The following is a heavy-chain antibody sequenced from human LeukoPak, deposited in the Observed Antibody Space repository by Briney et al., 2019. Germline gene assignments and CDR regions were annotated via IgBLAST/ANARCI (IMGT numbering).Heavy chain of an antibody. Sequence: GGSLRLSCAASGFTFSSYGMHWVRQAPGKGLEWVAFIRYDGSNKYYADSVKGRFTISRDNSKNTLYLQMNSLRAEDTAVYYCGGDLRDAFDIWGQGTMVTVSS. CDR3: GGDLRDAFDI. D-gene: IGHD3-16*01. CDR2: IRYDGSNK. V-gene: IGHV3-30*02. CDR1: GFTFSSYG. J-gene: IGHJ3*02.